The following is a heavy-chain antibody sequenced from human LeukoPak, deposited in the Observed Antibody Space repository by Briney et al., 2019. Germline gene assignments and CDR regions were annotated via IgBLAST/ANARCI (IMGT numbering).Heavy chain of an antibody. V-gene: IGHV3-33*01. Sequence: GGSLRLSCATSGFTFSSYGMHWVRQAPGKGLEWVAVIWYDGSNKYYADSVKGRFIISRDNSKNMLYLQTSSLRAEDTAVYYCARDPPSATIYYKYFDYWGQGTLVTVSS. CDR2: IWYDGSNK. D-gene: IGHD3-10*01. CDR1: GFTFSSYG. J-gene: IGHJ4*02. CDR3: ARDPPSATIYYKYFDY.